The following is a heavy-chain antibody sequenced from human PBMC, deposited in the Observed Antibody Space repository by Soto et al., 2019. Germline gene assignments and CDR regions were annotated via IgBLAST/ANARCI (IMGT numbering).Heavy chain of an antibody. CDR2: INPNSGGT. Sequence: ASVKVFCKASGYTFTGYYMHWVRQAPGQGLEWMGWINPNSGGTNYAQKFQGWVTMTRDTSISTAYMELSRLRSDDTAVYYCAREAGYYDSSGYFDYWGQGTLVTVSS. V-gene: IGHV1-2*04. J-gene: IGHJ4*02. CDR1: GYTFTGYY. D-gene: IGHD3-22*01. CDR3: AREAGYYDSSGYFDY.